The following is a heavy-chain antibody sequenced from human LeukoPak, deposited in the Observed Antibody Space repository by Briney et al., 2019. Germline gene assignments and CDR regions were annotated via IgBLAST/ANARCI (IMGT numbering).Heavy chain of an antibody. V-gene: IGHV4-4*07. CDR2: IHASENT. J-gene: IGHJ6*03. CDR1: GGSINNFY. Sequence: SETLSLTCTFWGGSINNFYWSWIRQPAGKGLEWIGRIHASENTNYNPSLKSRVTMSVDSSKNQFSLKLSSVTAADTAVYYCARGSNYYGSGSAYYYYMDVWGKGTTVTVSS. CDR3: ARGSNYYGSGSAYYYYMDV. D-gene: IGHD3-10*01.